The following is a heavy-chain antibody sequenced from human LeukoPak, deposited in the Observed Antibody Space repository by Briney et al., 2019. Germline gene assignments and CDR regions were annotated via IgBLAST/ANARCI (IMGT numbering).Heavy chain of an antibody. Sequence: GGSLRLSCAASGFTVTNYALTWVRQAPGRRLEWVSSISGPSPYYAYSVNGRFSISRANYKTTVYLQMNSLRVEDTAVYYCARDPNGGYVGAFEFQRWGQGTLVIVSS. V-gene: IGHV3-23*01. CDR3: ARDPNGGYVGAFEFQR. CDR2: ISGPSP. J-gene: IGHJ1*01. CDR1: GFTVTNYA. D-gene: IGHD4-17*01.